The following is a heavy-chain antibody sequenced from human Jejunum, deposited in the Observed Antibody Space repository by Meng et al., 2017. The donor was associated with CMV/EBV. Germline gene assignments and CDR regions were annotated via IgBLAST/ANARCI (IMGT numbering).Heavy chain of an antibody. V-gene: IGHV3-23*01. D-gene: IGHD2-8*01. J-gene: IGHJ3*02. CDR3: SKGGVKVVYFNGLDI. CDR2: ISASSDIT. CDR1: FSHIA. Sequence: FSHIAYNWGRLPQAKGLGRVSGISASSDITYDADSVKDGFTMSRNTSTNTLFLQMNSLPTEETTVFYYSKGGVKVVYFNGLDIWGHGTTVTVSS.